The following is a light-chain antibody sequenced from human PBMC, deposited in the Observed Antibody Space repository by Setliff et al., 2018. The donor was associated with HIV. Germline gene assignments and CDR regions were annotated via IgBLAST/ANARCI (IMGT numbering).Light chain of an antibody. CDR2: DVS. J-gene: IGLJ1*01. CDR3: SSYSSSTSFDV. V-gene: IGLV2-14*03. CDR1: SSDVGDYKY. Sequence: QSALTQPASVSGSPGQSITISCTGTSSDVGDYKYVSWYQQLPGKAPKLMLYDVSHRPSGVSNRFSGSKSGDTASLTISGLQADDEANYYCSSYSSSTSFDVFGTGTKVTVL.